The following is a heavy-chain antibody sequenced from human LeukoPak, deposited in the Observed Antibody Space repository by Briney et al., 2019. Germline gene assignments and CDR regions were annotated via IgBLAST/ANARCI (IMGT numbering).Heavy chain of an antibody. J-gene: IGHJ4*02. CDR1: GGSFSGYY. CDR3: ERGKDYVD. Sequence: PSETLSLTCAVYGGSFSGYYWSWIRQPPGKGLEWIGEINHSGSTNYNPSLKSRVTISVDTSKNQFSLKLSSVTAADTAVYYCERGKDYVDWGQGTLVTVSS. V-gene: IGHV4-34*01. D-gene: IGHD3-16*01. CDR2: INHSGST.